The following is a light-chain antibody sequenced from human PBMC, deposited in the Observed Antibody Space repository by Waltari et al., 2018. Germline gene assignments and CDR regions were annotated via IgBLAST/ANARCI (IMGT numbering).Light chain of an antibody. V-gene: IGKV3-20*01. CDR2: DAS. CDR3: QHYVTLPAT. J-gene: IGKJ1*01. CDR1: QSVGKS. Sequence: EIVLTQSPGTLSLSPGERATLSCRASQSVGKSLAWYQHKPGQAPRLLIYDASSRATGSPDRFRGSGSGTDFSLTISRLEPEDFSVYYCQHYVTLPATFGQGTKVEV.